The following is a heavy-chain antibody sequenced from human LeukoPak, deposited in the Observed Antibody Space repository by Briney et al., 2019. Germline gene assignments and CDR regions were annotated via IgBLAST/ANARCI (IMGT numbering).Heavy chain of an antibody. J-gene: IGHJ4*02. D-gene: IGHD4-17*01. CDR3: AKDGPLMTTVTTCDY. CDR2: ISGSGGST. Sequence: PGGSLRLSCAASGLTFSNYAMSWVRQAPGKGLEWDSAISGSGGSTYYADSVKGRFTISRDNSKNTLYLQMNSLRADDTAVYYCAKDGPLMTTVTTCDYWGQGTLVTVSS. CDR1: GLTFSNYA. V-gene: IGHV3-23*01.